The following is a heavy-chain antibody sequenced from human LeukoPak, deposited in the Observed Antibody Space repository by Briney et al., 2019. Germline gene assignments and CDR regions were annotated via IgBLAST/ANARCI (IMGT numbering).Heavy chain of an antibody. CDR3: AADLGIAAAGTGAFDI. CDR1: GFTFTISA. J-gene: IGHJ3*02. D-gene: IGHD6-13*01. Sequence: ASVTVSCTASGFTFTISAVQWVRQARGQRLEWIGWIVVGSGNTNYAQKFQERVTITRDMSTSTAYMELSSLRSEDTAVYYCAADLGIAAAGTGAFDIWGQGTMVTVSS. V-gene: IGHV1-58*01. CDR2: IVVGSGNT.